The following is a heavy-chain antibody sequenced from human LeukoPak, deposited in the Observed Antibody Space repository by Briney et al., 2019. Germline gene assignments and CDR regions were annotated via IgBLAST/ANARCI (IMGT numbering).Heavy chain of an antibody. J-gene: IGHJ4*01. CDR1: GFTFSSYN. V-gene: IGHV3-21*01. CDR2: ISDSSNYI. D-gene: IGHD4-23*01. Sequence: GGSLRLSCAASGFTFSSYNMNWVRQAPGKGLEWVSCISDSSNYIYYADSVRGRFTISRDNAKNSLYLEMNSLRAEDTAMYHCVSDSDXYGGXXTXXFDSWG. CDR3: VSDSDXYGGXXTXXFDS.